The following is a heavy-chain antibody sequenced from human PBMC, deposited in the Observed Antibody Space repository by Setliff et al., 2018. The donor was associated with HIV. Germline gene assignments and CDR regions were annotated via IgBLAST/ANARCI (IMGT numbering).Heavy chain of an antibody. V-gene: IGHV4-39*01. D-gene: IGHD6-19*01. CDR1: SGSISSNSFY. J-gene: IGHJ3*02. Sequence: SETLSLTCTVSSGSISSNSFYWGWIRQPPGKGLEWIGTIHYSGSTYYNPSLKSRVSISVDTSKNQFSLKLTSVTAADTAVYYCARNVAATSAFDIWGRGTMVTISS. CDR3: ARNVAATSAFDI. CDR2: IHYSGST.